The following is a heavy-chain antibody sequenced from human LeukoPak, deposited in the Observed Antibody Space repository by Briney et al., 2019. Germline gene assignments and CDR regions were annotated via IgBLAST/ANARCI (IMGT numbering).Heavy chain of an antibody. CDR1: GGSLSGYY. V-gene: IGHV4-34*01. CDR2: INHSGST. Sequence: PSETLSLTCAVYGGSLSGYYWSWIHQPPGKGLEWIGEINHSGSTNYNPSLKSRVTISVDTSKNQFSLKLSSVTAADTAVYYCARAPCSSTSCSRGSWFDPWGQGTLVTVSA. D-gene: IGHD2-2*01. J-gene: IGHJ5*02. CDR3: ARAPCSSTSCSRGSWFDP.